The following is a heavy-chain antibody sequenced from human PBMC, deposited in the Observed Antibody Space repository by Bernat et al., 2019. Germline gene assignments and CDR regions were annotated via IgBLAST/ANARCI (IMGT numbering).Heavy chain of an antibody. J-gene: IGHJ4*02. D-gene: IGHD1-1*01. CDR1: GFSFSINA. CDR2: ISSSGSTI. V-gene: IGHV3-48*04. Sequence: EVQLLESGGGLVQPGGSLRISCAASGFSFSINAMSWVRQAPGKGLEWVSYISSSGSTIYYADSVKGRFTISRDNAKNSLYLQMNSLRAEDTAVYYCASSGELDHDYWGQGTLVTVSS. CDR3: ASSGELDHDY.